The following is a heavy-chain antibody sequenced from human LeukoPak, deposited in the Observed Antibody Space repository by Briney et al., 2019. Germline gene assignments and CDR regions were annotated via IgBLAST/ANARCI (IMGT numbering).Heavy chain of an antibody. J-gene: IGHJ4*02. CDR3: AIGLHGTGYYEY. Sequence: GESLKIYCKGSGFWFANYWIGWVRQLPGKGLEWMAFIKAAGSETRYRPSFQGQVTMSVDKSISTAYLQWSSLKASDTAMYYCAIGLHGTGYYEYCGQGTLVTVSS. V-gene: IGHV5-51*01. CDR1: GFWFANYW. D-gene: IGHD3-10*01. CDR2: IKAAGSET.